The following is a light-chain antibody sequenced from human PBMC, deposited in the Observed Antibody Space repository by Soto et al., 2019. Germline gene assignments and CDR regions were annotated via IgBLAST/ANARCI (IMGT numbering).Light chain of an antibody. CDR3: QHYNNWPPYT. V-gene: IGKV3D-15*01. CDR2: GAS. Sequence: EIVMTQSPDTLSVSPGERATLSCRASQRISSNLAWYQQKPVQAPRLLIYGASTRATGVPARFSGSGSETDFTLTISNLQSEDCAVYYCQHYNNWPPYTFGQGTKLEIK. CDR1: QRISSN. J-gene: IGKJ2*01.